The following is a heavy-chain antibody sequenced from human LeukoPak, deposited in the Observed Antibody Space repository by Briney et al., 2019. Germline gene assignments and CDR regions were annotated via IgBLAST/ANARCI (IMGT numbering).Heavy chain of an antibody. D-gene: IGHD3-10*01. CDR2: IQYDGSKK. V-gene: IGHV3-30*02. J-gene: IGHJ4*02. Sequence: QSGGSLRLSCVASGFTLSSNGMHWVRQAPGKGLEWVTFIQYDGSKKYYADSVKGRFTISRDNSKNTLYLEMNSLRAEDTAVYYCAKDIGSYYDYWGQGILVTVSS. CDR3: AKDIGSYYDY. CDR1: GFTLSSNG.